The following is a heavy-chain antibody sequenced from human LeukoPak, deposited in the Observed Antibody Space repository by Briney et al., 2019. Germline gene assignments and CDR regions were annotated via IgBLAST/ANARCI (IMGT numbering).Heavy chain of an antibody. V-gene: IGHV4-59*01. Sequence: SETLSLTCTVSGGSISSYYWSWIRQPPGKGLEWIGYIYYSGSTNYNPSLKSRVTISVDTSKNQFSLKLSSVTAADTAVYYSARVDDYGDYVWFDPWGQGTLVTVSS. CDR2: IYYSGST. J-gene: IGHJ5*02. D-gene: IGHD4-17*01. CDR3: ARVDDYGDYVWFDP. CDR1: GGSISSYY.